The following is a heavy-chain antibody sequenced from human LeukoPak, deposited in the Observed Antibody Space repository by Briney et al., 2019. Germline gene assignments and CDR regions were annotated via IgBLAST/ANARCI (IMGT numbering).Heavy chain of an antibody. Sequence: SQTLSLTCAISGDSVSSDSAAWDWIRQSPSRGLEWLGRTYFRSKWLNDYAVSVKSRITINPDTSKNQFSLQLNSVTPEDTAVYYCARGAGSLIDYWGQGTLVTVSS. D-gene: IGHD6-13*01. J-gene: IGHJ4*02. V-gene: IGHV6-1*01. CDR1: GDSVSSDSAA. CDR3: ARGAGSLIDY. CDR2: TYFRSKWLN.